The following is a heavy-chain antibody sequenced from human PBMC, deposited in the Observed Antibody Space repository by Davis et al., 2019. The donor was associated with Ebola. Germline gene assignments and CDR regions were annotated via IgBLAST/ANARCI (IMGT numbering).Heavy chain of an antibody. CDR3: ARGGYCSGGSCHGPQWLGS. J-gene: IGHJ5*02. Sequence: ASVKVSCKASGYPFTRYNMNWVRQAPGQRLEWLGWINTDSGDTKYSQKFQGRVTFTRDTSASTVYMELSSLRSEDTAVYYCARGGYCSGGSCHGPQWLGSWGQGTLVTVSS. D-gene: IGHD2-15*01. CDR1: GYPFTRYN. V-gene: IGHV1-3*04. CDR2: INTDSGDT.